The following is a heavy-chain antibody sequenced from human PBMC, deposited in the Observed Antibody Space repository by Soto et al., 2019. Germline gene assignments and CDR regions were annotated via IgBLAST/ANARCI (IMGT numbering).Heavy chain of an antibody. Sequence: ASVKVSCTAPGYTFTSYAMHWAGQAPGQRLEWMGWINAGNGNTKYSQKFQGRVTITRDTSASTAYMELSSLRSEDTAVYYCARRSNYDILTVSHYYCYYRMELWGQGTTVTDPS. J-gene: IGHJ6*02. CDR2: INAGNGNT. V-gene: IGHV1-3*01. CDR1: GYTFTSYA. CDR3: ARRSNYDILTVSHYYCYYRMEL. D-gene: IGHD3-9*01.